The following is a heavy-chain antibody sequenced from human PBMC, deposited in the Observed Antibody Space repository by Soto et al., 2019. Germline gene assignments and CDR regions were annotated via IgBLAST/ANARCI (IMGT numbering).Heavy chain of an antibody. Sequence: EVQLLESGGGLVQPGGSLRLSCAASGFTFSTYAMSWVRQAPGKGLDWISAIINTGVRTYYADSVKGRFTISRDNSKNTVYLQMNSLRAEDTAVYYCVKEHGDSFSDYWGQGTLLTVSS. J-gene: IGHJ4*02. CDR1: GFTFSTYA. CDR3: VKEHGDSFSDY. D-gene: IGHD2-21*01. V-gene: IGHV3-23*01. CDR2: IINTGVRT.